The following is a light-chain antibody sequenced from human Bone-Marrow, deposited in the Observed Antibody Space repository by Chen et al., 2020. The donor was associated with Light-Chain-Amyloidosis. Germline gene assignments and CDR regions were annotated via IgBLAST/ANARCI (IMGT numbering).Light chain of an antibody. CDR1: DLPTKY. V-gene: IGLV3-25*03. J-gene: IGLJ2*01. CDR2: RDT. Sequence: YELTQPPSVSVSPGQPARITCSGDDLPTKYAYWYQQKPGQAPVLVIHRDTERPSGISERFSGSSSGTTATLTIIGVQAADEAAYHCQSADSSGTYEVIFGGGTKLTVL. CDR3: QSADSSGTYEVI.